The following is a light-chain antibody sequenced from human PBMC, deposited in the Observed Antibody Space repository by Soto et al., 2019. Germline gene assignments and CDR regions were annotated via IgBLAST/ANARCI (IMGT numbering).Light chain of an antibody. Sequence: DIQMTQSPSSLSASVGERVTITCRASQDIRNYLAWHQQKPGKVPELLIYAASTLQSGVPSRFSGSGSGTDFTLTINSLQPEDVATYYCQTYYGAPDTFGPGTKVDIK. V-gene: IGKV1-27*01. CDR1: QDIRNY. CDR2: AAS. CDR3: QTYYGAPDT. J-gene: IGKJ3*01.